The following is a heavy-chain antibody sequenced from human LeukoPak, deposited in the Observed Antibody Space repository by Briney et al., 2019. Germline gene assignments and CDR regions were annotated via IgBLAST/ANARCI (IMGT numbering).Heavy chain of an antibody. J-gene: IGHJ5*02. Sequence: SETLSLTCAVYGGSFSGYYWSWIRQPPGKGLEWIGEISHSGSTNYNPSLKSRVTISVDTPKNQFSLKLSSVTAADTAVYYCARGRVVVVVAATWFDPWGQGTLVTVSS. CDR2: ISHSGST. CDR3: ARGRVVVVVAATWFDP. V-gene: IGHV4-34*01. CDR1: GGSFSGYY. D-gene: IGHD2-15*01.